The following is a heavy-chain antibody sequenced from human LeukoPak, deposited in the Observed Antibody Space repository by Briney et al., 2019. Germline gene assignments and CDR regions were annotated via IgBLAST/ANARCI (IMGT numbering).Heavy chain of an antibody. CDR1: GGPISSYY. J-gene: IGHJ4*02. Sequence: SETLSLTCTVSGGPISSYYWSWIRQPPGKGLEWIGYIYYSGSTNYNPSLKSRVTISVDTPKNQLSLKLSSVTAADTAVYYCAGAGYSYGYPFDYWGQGTLVTVSS. CDR3: AGAGYSYGYPFDY. CDR2: IYYSGST. V-gene: IGHV4-59*01. D-gene: IGHD5-18*01.